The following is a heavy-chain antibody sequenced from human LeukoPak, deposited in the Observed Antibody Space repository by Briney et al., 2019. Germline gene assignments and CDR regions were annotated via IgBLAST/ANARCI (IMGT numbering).Heavy chain of an antibody. CDR3: ARTGYSYGPVPDY. CDR2: INWTGGST. Sequence: AGGSLRLSCAASGFTFDDYGMSWVRQAPGKGLEWVSGINWTGGSTGYADSVKGRFTISRDNAKNSLYLQMNSLRAEDTAVYYCARTGYSYGPVPDYWGQGTLVTVSS. V-gene: IGHV3-20*04. D-gene: IGHD5-18*01. J-gene: IGHJ4*02. CDR1: GFTFDDYG.